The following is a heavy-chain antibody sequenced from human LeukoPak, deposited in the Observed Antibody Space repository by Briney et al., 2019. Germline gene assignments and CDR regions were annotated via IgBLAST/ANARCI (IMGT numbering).Heavy chain of an antibody. CDR3: ARSGVATCHY. CDR2: INPDGGS. CDR1: GFTFSDYA. J-gene: IGHJ4*02. V-gene: IGHV3-23*01. D-gene: IGHD3-10*01. Sequence: GGFLRLSCQASGFTFSDYAMSWVRQAPGKGLEWVSSINPDGGSFFADSVKGRFTISRDDSRSVVYLQMNTLSAEDTAVYYCARSGVATCHYWGQGILVAVSS.